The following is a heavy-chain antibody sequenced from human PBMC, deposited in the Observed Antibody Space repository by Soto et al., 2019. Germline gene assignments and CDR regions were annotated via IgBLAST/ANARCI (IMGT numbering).Heavy chain of an antibody. D-gene: IGHD3-3*01. CDR2: ISFDGSNA. CDR3: ARQHYAHDSWIGYQYYYYYGMSV. V-gene: IGHV3-30*03. J-gene: IGHJ6*02. Sequence: QVQLVESGGGVVQPGRSLRLSCAASGFIFSSFGMHWVRQAPGKGLVWVAVISFDGSNAYYADSVKGRFTLSRDNSNNTLYVHMNSLRPEVTAVYYCARQHYAHDSWIGYQYYYYYGMSVWVQGTTFTFSS. CDR1: GFIFSSFG.